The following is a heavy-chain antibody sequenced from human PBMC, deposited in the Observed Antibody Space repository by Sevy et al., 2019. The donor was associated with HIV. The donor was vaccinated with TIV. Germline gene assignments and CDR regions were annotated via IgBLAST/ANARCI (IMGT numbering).Heavy chain of an antibody. CDR3: ARARGIPHYYYGMDV. Sequence: ESLKISCKGSGYSFTTYWIGWVRQMPGKGLEWMGIIFPGDSDTRYSPSCQGQVTISADNSISTAYLQWSSLKASDTAIYYCARARGIPHYYYGMDVWGQGTTVTVSS. J-gene: IGHJ6*02. V-gene: IGHV5-51*01. CDR2: IFPGDSDT. D-gene: IGHD1-26*01. CDR1: GYSFTTYW.